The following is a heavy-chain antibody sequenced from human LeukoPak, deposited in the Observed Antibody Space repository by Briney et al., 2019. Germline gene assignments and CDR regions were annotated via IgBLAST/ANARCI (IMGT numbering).Heavy chain of an antibody. J-gene: IGHJ4*02. CDR2: TNYSGNT. CDR1: GGSISHYY. CDR3: ARLNVLDSSVLHHFDH. Sequence: SETLSLTSTVSGGSISHYYWSWIRQPPGKGLEWIAYTNYSGNTDYNPSLKSRVTISVDTSKNHLSLKLNSVTAADTAVYYCARLNVLDSSVLHHFDHWGQGTLVTVSS. V-gene: IGHV4-59*08. D-gene: IGHD6-13*01.